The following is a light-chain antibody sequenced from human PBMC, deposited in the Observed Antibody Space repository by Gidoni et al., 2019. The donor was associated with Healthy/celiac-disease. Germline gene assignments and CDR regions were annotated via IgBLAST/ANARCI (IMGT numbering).Light chain of an antibody. V-gene: IGLV2-23*02. CDR2: EVD. J-gene: IGLJ1*01. Sequence: QSALSQPASVSGSPGQSIAISCTGSGSDFGTDNLISWYQQYPGKVPKLIIYEVDKRPSGVSNRFSGSKSGTTASLRISGLQAGDEADYYCCSYVYGSFVFGTGTRVAVL. CDR3: CSYVYGSFV. CDR1: GSDFGTDNL.